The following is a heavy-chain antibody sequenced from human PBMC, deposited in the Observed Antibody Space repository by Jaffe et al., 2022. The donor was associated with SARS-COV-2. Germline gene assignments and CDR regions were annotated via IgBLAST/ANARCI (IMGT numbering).Heavy chain of an antibody. CDR3: ARVGGDDYGDYRPPYGMDV. CDR2: ISSSSSTI. CDR1: GFTFSSYS. J-gene: IGHJ6*02. V-gene: IGHV3-48*02. D-gene: IGHD4-17*01. Sequence: EVQLVESGGGLVQPGGSLRLSCAASGFTFSSYSMNWVRQAPGKGLEWVSYISSSSSTIYYADSVKGRFTISRDNAKNSLYLQMNSLRDEDTAVYYCARVGGDDYGDYRPPYGMDVWGQGTTVTVSS.